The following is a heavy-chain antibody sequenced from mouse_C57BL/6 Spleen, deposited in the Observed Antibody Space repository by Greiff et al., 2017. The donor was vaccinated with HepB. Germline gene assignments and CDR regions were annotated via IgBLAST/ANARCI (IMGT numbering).Heavy chain of an antibody. CDR2: IYPGDGDT. CDR1: GYAFSSYW. Sequence: QVQLQQSGAELVKPGASVKISCKASGYAFSSYWMNWVKQRPGKGLEWIGQIYPGDGDTNYNGKFKGKATLTADKSSSTAYMQLSSLTSEDSAVYFCAREGSNYGVDYWGQGTTLTVSS. V-gene: IGHV1-80*01. CDR3: AREGSNYGVDY. D-gene: IGHD2-5*01. J-gene: IGHJ2*01.